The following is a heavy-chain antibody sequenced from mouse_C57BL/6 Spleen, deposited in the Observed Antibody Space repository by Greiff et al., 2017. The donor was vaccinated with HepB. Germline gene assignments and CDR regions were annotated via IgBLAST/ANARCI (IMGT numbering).Heavy chain of an antibody. Sequence: EVQLQESGGGLVKPGGSLKLSCAASGFTFSDYGMHWVRQAPEKGLEWVAYISSGSSTIYYADTVKGRFTISRDNAKNTLFLQMTSLRSEDTAMYYCARRANWDGRFDYWGQGTTLTVSS. D-gene: IGHD4-1*01. CDR2: ISSGSSTI. J-gene: IGHJ2*01. CDR1: GFTFSDYG. CDR3: ARRANWDGRFDY. V-gene: IGHV5-17*01.